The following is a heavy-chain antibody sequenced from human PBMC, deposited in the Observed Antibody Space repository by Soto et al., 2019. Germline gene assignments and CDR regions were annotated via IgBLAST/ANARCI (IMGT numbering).Heavy chain of an antibody. Sequence: PSETLSLTCTASGGSISSYYWSWIRQPAGKGLEWIGRIYTSGSTNYNPSLKSRVTMSVDTSKNQFSLKLSSVTAADTAVYYCARDEPYYDSSGSLNYWGQGTLVTVSS. CDR2: IYTSGST. V-gene: IGHV4-4*07. CDR1: GGSISSYY. J-gene: IGHJ4*02. D-gene: IGHD3-22*01. CDR3: ARDEPYYDSSGSLNY.